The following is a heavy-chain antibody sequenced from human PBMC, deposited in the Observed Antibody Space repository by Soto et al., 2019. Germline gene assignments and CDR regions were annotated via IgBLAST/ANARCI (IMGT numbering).Heavy chain of an antibody. J-gene: IGHJ4*02. D-gene: IGHD2-15*01. Sequence: EVQLVESGGGLVKPGGSLRLSCAASGFTFSSYSMNWVRQDPGKGLEWVSSISSSSSYVYYADSVKGRFTSSRDNAKNSLYLQMNSLRAEDTAVYYCARGLEVGVAALDYWGQGTLVTVSS. CDR2: ISSSSSYV. CDR1: GFTFSSYS. V-gene: IGHV3-21*01. CDR3: ARGLEVGVAALDY.